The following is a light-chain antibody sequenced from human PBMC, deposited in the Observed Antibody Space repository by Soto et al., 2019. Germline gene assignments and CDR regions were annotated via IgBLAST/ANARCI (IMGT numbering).Light chain of an antibody. CDR3: QQYGSSPRIT. Sequence: MLLTQSPGTLSLSLGARATLSRCLIQSVSSSYLAWYQQKPGQAPRLLIYGASSRATGIPDRFSGSGSGTDFTLTISRLEPEDFAVYYCQQYGSSPRITFGQGTRLEIK. CDR2: GAS. J-gene: IGKJ5*01. CDR1: QSVSSSY. V-gene: IGKV3-20*01.